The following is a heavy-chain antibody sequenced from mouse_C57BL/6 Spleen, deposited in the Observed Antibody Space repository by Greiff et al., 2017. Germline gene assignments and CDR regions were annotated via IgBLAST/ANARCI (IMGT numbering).Heavy chain of an antibody. V-gene: IGHV1-69*01. J-gene: IGHJ2*01. D-gene: IGHD3-3*01. CDR1: GYTFTSYW. CDR3: ARGGRGYYDY. CDR2: IDPSDSYT. Sequence: QVQLQQPGAELVMPGASVKLSCKASGYTFTSYWMHWVKQRPGQGLEWIGEIDPSDSYTNYNQKFKGKSTLTVDKSSSTAYMPLRDLASEDSAVYDCARGGRGYYDYWGQGTTLTVSS.